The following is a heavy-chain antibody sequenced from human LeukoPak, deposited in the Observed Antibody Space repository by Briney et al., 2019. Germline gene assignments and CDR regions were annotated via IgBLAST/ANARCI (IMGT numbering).Heavy chain of an antibody. CDR3: AGYLLGASDI. Sequence: PGGSLRLSCAASGFPLSTYSMNWVRQAPGKGLEWISYITDSGDNIQYADSVKGRFTISRDNSKNTVYLQMNSLRAEDTAVYYCAGYLLGASDIWGQGTMVTVSS. J-gene: IGHJ3*02. D-gene: IGHD2/OR15-2a*01. V-gene: IGHV3-48*04. CDR1: GFPLSTYS. CDR2: ITDSGDNI.